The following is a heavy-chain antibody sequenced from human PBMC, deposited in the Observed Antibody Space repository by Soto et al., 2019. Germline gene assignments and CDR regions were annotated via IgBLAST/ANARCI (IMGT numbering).Heavy chain of an antibody. CDR2: ISSSGSTI. CDR1: GFTFSDYY. CDR3: ARNGRGIAAAGTDDYYYYYYMDV. J-gene: IGHJ6*03. D-gene: IGHD6-13*01. Sequence: GWSLRLSCVASGFTFSDYYMSWIRQAPGKGLEWVSYISSSGSTIYYADSVKGRFTISRDNAKNSLYLQMNSLRAEDTAVYYCARNGRGIAAAGTDDYYYYYYMDVWGKGTTVTVSS. V-gene: IGHV3-11*01.